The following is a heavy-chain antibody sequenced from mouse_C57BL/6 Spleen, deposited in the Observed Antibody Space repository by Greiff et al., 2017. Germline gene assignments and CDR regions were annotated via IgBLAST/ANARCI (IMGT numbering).Heavy chain of an antibody. J-gene: IGHJ1*03. CDR2: ISSGGSYT. CDR1: GFTFSSYG. Sequence: EVQGVESGGDLVKPGGSLKLSCAASGFTFSSYGMSWVRQTPDKRLEWVATISSGGSYTYYPDSVKGRFTISRDNAKNTLYLQMSSLKSEDTAMYYCARHVGGWYFDGWGTGTTVTVSS. V-gene: IGHV5-6*01. CDR3: ARHVGGWYFDG.